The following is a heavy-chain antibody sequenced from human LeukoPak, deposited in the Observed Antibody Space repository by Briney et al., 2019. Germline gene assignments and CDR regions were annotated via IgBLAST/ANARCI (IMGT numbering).Heavy chain of an antibody. CDR3: AREIRVDGDYFDY. CDR2: ISSSSSTI. J-gene: IGHJ4*02. CDR1: GFTFSSYS. Sequence: PGGSLRLSCAASGFTFSSYSMNWVRQAPGKGLEWVSYISSSSSTIYYADSVKGRFTISRDNAKNSLYLQMNSLRAEDTAVYYCAREIRVDGDYFDYWGQGTLVTVSS. V-gene: IGHV3-48*04. D-gene: IGHD3-10*01.